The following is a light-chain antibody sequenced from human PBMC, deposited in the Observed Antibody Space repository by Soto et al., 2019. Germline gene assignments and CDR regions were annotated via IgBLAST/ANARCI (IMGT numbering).Light chain of an antibody. CDR1: SSDVGGYNY. Sequence: QSALTQPASVSGSPGQSITISCTGTSSDVGGYNYVSWYQQHPGKAPKLMIYEVSNRPSGVSNRFSGSKSGNTASLTISGLQAEDEAVYYCSSSKSSSTRVFGGGTKLTVL. CDR2: EVS. CDR3: SSSKSSSTRV. V-gene: IGLV2-14*01. J-gene: IGLJ3*02.